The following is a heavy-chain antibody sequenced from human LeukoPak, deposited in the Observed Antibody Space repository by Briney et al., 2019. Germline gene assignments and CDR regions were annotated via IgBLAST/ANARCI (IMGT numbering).Heavy chain of an antibody. Sequence: GGSLRLSCAASGFTFSGSAMHWVRQASGKGLERVGRIRSKANSYATAYAASVKGRFTISRDDSKNTAYLQMNSLKTEDTAVYYCTRHVEYNSSRLDWFDPWGQGTLVTVSS. V-gene: IGHV3-73*01. CDR3: TRHVEYNSSRLDWFDP. J-gene: IGHJ5*02. D-gene: IGHD6-6*01. CDR2: IRSKANSYAT. CDR1: GFTFSGSA.